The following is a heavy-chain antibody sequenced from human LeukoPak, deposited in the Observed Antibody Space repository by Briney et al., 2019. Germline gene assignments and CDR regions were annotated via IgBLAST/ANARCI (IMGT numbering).Heavy chain of an antibody. CDR3: ARAPVLGGGPNWYFDL. D-gene: IGHD2-21*01. V-gene: IGHV4-59*01. CDR2: IYYSGST. J-gene: IGHJ2*01. CDR1: GGSTSSYY. Sequence: SETLSLTCTVSGGSTSSYYWSWIRQPPGKGLEWIGYIYYSGSTNYNPSLKSRVTISVDTSKNQFSLKLSSVTAADTAVYYCARAPVLGGGPNWYFDLWGRGTLVTVSS.